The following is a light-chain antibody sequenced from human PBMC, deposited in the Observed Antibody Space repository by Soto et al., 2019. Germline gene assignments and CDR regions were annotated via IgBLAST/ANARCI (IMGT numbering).Light chain of an antibody. J-gene: IGLJ2*01. CDR2: GVS. Sequence: QSALTQPASVSGSHGQSITISCTGTSRDVGGYNFVSWYQQNPGKAPKLIIYGVSYRPSGVSSRFSGSKSGNTASLTVSGLLAEDEADYYCSSCTTTGSTTVVFGGGTKVTVL. CDR1: SRDVGGYNF. V-gene: IGLV2-14*01. CDR3: SSCTTTGSTTVV.